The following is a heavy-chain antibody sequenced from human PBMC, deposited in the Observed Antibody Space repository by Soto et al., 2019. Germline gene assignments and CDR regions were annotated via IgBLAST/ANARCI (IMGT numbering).Heavy chain of an antibody. V-gene: IGHV3-23*01. CDR1: GFTFSNYG. J-gene: IGHJ4*02. D-gene: IGHD2-21*01. CDR2: ISGSGGRT. Sequence: EVQLLESGGGLIQPGGSLRLSCEASGFTFSNYGMTWVRLAPGKGLEWVSTISGSGGRTFYADPVKGRFTISRDNSKNTLYLQMNSLSAEDTAVYYCAKEMIASTFADFFDYWGQGTLLTVSS. CDR3: AKEMIASTFADFFDY.